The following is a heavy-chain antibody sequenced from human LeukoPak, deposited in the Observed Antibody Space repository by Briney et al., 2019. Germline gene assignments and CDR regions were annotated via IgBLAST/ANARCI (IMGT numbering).Heavy chain of an antibody. J-gene: IGHJ6*03. CDR1: GGSISSTSYY. CDR3: ARHSNYYYYYMDV. V-gene: IGHV4-39*01. CDR2: IYYSGSI. Sequence: PSETLSLTCTVSGGSISSTSYYWGWIRQPPGKGPEWIGSIYYSGSIYYNPSLKSRVIISVDTSKSQFSLKLSSVTAADTAVYYCARHSNYYYYYMDVWGKGTTVTVSS. D-gene: IGHD2-2*01.